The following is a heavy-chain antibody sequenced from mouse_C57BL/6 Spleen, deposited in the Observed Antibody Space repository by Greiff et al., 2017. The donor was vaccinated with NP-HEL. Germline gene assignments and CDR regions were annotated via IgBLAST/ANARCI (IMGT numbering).Heavy chain of an antibody. V-gene: IGHV14-2*01. D-gene: IGHD1-1*01. CDR2: IDPEDGET. Sequence: EVKLMESGAELVKPGASVKLSCTASGFNIKDYYMHWVKQRTEQGLEWIGRIDPEDGETKYAPKFQGKATITADTSSNTAYLQLSSLTSEDTAVYYCARGTTVPPNFDYGGQGTTLTVSS. J-gene: IGHJ2*01. CDR3: ARGTTVPPNFDY. CDR1: GFNIKDYY.